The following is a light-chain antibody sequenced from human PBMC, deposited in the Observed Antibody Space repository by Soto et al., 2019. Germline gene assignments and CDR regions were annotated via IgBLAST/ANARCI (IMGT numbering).Light chain of an antibody. V-gene: IGKV3-20*01. J-gene: IGKJ1*01. CDR2: GAS. Sequence: EIVITQSPATLSLSPGERATLSCRASQTVISNSLAWYQQKPGQPPRLLIHGASTRAPGIPDRIGGSGSGTDFTLTISRLEPEDVALYYYQQYGSSGTFGQGTKVDIK. CDR1: QTVISNS. CDR3: QQYGSSGT.